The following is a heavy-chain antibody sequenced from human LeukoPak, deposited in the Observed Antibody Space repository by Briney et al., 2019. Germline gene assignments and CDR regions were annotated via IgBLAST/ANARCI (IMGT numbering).Heavy chain of an antibody. D-gene: IGHD3-10*02. Sequence: GGSLRLSCAASGFIFSSYEMNWVRQAPGKGLEWVSYISSSGSTIYYADSVKGRFTISRDNAKNSLYLQMSSLRAEDTAVYYCAELGITMIGGVWGKGTTVTISS. CDR1: GFIFSSYE. V-gene: IGHV3-48*03. CDR2: ISSSGSTI. J-gene: IGHJ6*04. CDR3: AELGITMIGGV.